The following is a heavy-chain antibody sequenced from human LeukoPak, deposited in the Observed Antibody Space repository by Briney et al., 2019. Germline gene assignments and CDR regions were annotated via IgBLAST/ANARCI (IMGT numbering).Heavy chain of an antibody. CDR2: IKQDGSEK. D-gene: IGHD5-18*01. CDR1: GFTFSSYW. V-gene: IGHV3-7*01. Sequence: GGSLRLSCAASGFTFSSYWMSWVRQAPRKGLEWVANIKQDGSEKYYVDSVKGRFTISRDNAKNSLYLQMNSLRAEDTAVYYCARDGGYSYGYGAFVPYYYYYMDVWGKGTTVTVSS. CDR3: ARDGGYSYGYGAFVPYYYYYMDV. J-gene: IGHJ6*03.